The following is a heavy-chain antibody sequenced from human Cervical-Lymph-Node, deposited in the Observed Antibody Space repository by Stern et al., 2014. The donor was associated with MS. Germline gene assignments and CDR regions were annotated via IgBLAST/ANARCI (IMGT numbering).Heavy chain of an antibody. Sequence: EDQLVESGVEVKKPGESLKISCKGSGYSFTNYWIGWVRQMPGKGLEWMGIINPGDSDPRYSPSFQGQVTVSADKSTNTAYLQWSSLKTSDTAMYYCARHYSSSSSADYWGQGTLVTVSS. J-gene: IGHJ4*02. D-gene: IGHD6-6*01. CDR1: GYSFTNYW. CDR3: ARHYSSSSSADY. CDR2: INPGDSDP. V-gene: IGHV5-51*01.